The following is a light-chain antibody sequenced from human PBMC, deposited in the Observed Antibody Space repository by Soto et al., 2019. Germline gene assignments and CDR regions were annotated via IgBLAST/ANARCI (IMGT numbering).Light chain of an antibody. Sequence: ETVLTQSPGTLSLSPGERATLSCRASQSVSSSHLAWYQQKPGQAPRLLIYGASSRATGIPDRFSGSGSGTDFTLTISRLEPEDCAVYYCQQYGSSPRTFGQGTKLEIK. CDR3: QQYGSSPRT. J-gene: IGKJ2*01. V-gene: IGKV3-20*01. CDR1: QSVSSSH. CDR2: GAS.